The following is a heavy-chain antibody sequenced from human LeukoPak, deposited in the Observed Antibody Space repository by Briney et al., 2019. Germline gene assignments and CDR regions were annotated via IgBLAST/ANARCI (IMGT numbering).Heavy chain of an antibody. V-gene: IGHV4-39*01. CDR2: IYHSGST. CDR3: TRHQWWLAPRNFDY. Sequence: SETLSLTCTVSGGSISSSSYYWGWIRQPPGKGLEWIGSIYHSGSTYYNPSLKSRVTIPVDTSKNQFSLKLSSVTAADMAVYHCTRHQWWLAPRNFDYWGQGTLVTVSS. D-gene: IGHD2-8*01. CDR1: GGSISSSSYY. J-gene: IGHJ4*02.